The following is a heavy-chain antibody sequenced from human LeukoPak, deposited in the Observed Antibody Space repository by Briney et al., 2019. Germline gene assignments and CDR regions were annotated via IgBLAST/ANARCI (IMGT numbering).Heavy chain of an antibody. CDR2: IYHSGST. CDR3: ARYGRRVVGVVIDAFDI. V-gene: IGHV4-38-2*02. D-gene: IGHD3-3*01. Sequence: SETLSLTCTVSGYSISSGYYWGWIRQPPGKGLEWIGSIYHSGSTNYNPSLKSRVTISVDTSKNQFSLKLSSVTAADTAVYYCARYGRRVVGVVIDAFDIWGQGTMVTVSS. CDR1: GYSISSGYY. J-gene: IGHJ3*02.